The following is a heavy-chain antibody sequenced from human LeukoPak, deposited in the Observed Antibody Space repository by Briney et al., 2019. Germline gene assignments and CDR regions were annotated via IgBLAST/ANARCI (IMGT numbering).Heavy chain of an antibody. V-gene: IGHV1-24*01. Sequence: GASVKVSCKVSGYTLTELSMHWVRQAPGKGLEWMGGFDPEDGETIYAQKFQGRVTITTDESMSTAYMELSSLRSEDTAVYYCARRRDYGGTLSNAFDIWGQGTMVTVSS. CDR3: ARRRDYGGTLSNAFDI. CDR1: GYTLTELS. CDR2: FDPEDGET. D-gene: IGHD4-23*01. J-gene: IGHJ3*02.